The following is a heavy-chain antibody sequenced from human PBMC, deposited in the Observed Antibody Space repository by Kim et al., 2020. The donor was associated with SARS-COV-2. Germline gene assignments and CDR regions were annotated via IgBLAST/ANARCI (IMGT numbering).Heavy chain of an antibody. V-gene: IGHV3-30*02. J-gene: IGHJ6*02. CDR3: AKVWSGGTFYYYYGMDV. D-gene: IGHD2-15*01. Sequence: VKGRFTISRDNTKNTLYLQMNSLRAEDTAVYYCAKVWSGGTFYYYYGMDVWGQGTTVTVSS.